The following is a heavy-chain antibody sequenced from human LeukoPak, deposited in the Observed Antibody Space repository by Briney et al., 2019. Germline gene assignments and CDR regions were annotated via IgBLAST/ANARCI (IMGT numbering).Heavy chain of an antibody. V-gene: IGHV3-23*01. J-gene: IGHJ5*02. CDR1: GFTFYTYS. CDR2: ISGGGDNT. D-gene: IGHD3-22*01. CDR3: AKDYYYDRSWRFDP. Sequence: GGSLRLSCAASGFTFYTYSMNWVRQAPGKGLEWVSAISGGGDNTYYADSVKGRFTISRDNSKNTLSLQMNSLRAEDTAIYYCAKDYYYDRSWRFDPWGQGTLVIVSS.